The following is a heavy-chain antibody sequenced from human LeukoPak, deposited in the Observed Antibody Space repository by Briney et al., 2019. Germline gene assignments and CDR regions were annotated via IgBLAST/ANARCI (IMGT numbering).Heavy chain of an antibody. CDR3: ARARYSSSSFFDY. CDR1: GGSFSGYY. V-gene: IGHV4-34*01. J-gene: IGHJ4*02. CDR2: INHSGST. Sequence: SETLSLTCAVYGGSFSGYYWSWIRQPPGKGLEWIGEINHSGSTNYNPSLKSRVTISVDTSKNQFSLKLSSVTAADTAVYYCARARYSSSSFFDYWGQGTLVTVSS. D-gene: IGHD6-13*01.